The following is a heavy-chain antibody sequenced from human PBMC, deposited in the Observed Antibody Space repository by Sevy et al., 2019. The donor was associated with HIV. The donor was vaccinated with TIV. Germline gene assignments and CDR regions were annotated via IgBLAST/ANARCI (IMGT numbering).Heavy chain of an antibody. V-gene: IGHV3-15*01. CDR2: IKSKTDGGTT. CDR3: TTDGAGTTTKAYGMDV. CDR1: GFTFSNAW. Sequence: GGSLRLSCAASGFTFSNAWMSWVRQAPGKGLEWVGRIKSKTDGGTTDYAAPVKGRFTISRDDSKNTLYLQMNSLKTEDTAAYYCTTDGAGTTTKAYGMDVWGQGTTVTVSS. D-gene: IGHD1-1*01. J-gene: IGHJ6*02.